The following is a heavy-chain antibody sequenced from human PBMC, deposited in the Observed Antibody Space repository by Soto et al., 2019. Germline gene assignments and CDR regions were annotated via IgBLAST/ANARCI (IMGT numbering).Heavy chain of an antibody. V-gene: IGHV3-23*01. D-gene: IGHD3-22*01. CDR1: GFTFSSYA. Sequence: PGGSLRLSCAASGFTFSSYAMSWFRQAPGKGLEWVSAISGSGGSTYYADSVKGRFTISRDNSKNTLYLQMNSLRAEDTALYYCAKDRGMIVVAWAAFDIWGQGTMVTVSS. CDR2: ISGSGGST. J-gene: IGHJ3*02. CDR3: AKDRGMIVVAWAAFDI.